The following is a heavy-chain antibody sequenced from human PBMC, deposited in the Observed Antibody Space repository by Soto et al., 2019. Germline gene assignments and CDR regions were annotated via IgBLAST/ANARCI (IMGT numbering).Heavy chain of an antibody. V-gene: IGHV3-33*01. CDR2: IWYDGSNK. CDR1: GFTFSSYG. CDR3: ARDSSSWSPPFDY. J-gene: IGHJ4*02. D-gene: IGHD6-13*01. Sequence: QVQLVESGGGVVQPGRSLRLSCAASGFTFSSYGMHWVRQAPGKGLEWVAVIWYDGSNKYYADSVKGRFTISRDNSKNTLYLQRNSLRAEDTAVYYCARDSSSWSPPFDYWGQGTLVTVSS.